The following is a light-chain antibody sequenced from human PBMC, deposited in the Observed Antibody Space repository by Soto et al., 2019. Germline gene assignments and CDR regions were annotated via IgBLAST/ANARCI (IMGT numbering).Light chain of an antibody. CDR2: VAS. Sequence: EIVLTQSPGTLSLSPGERATLSCRASQSVNSNYVAWYHQKPGQAPRLLIYVASSRATGIPDRFSGSGSGTDFTLTISRLEPEDFAVYYCPQYGSSPWTFGQGTKVEIK. J-gene: IGKJ1*01. CDR3: PQYGSSPWT. V-gene: IGKV3-20*01. CDR1: QSVNSNY.